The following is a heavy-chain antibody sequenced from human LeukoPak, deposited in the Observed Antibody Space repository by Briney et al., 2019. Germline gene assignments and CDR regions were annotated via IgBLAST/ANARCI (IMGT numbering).Heavy chain of an antibody. J-gene: IGHJ6*03. V-gene: IGHV4-39*01. Sequence: SETLSLTCTVSGGSISTSAFYWGWIRQPPGKGLEWIGSIYDSGNEFYNPSLKSRVTISADTSKNQFSLKLNSVTAADTAMYYCARQISDYYYYYVDVWAKGSRSPSP. D-gene: IGHD2/OR15-2a*01. CDR2: IYDSGNE. CDR3: ARQISDYYYYYVDV. CDR1: GGSISTSAFY.